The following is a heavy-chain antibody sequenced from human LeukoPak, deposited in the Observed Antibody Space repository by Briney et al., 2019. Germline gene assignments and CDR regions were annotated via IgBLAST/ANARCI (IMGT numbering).Heavy chain of an antibody. Sequence: SETLSLTCAVYGGSFSGYYWSWIRQPPGKGLEWIGEINHSGSTNYNPSLKSRVTISVDTSKNQFSLKLSSVTAADTAVYYCARGPGWGRPRFDAFDIWGQGTMVAVSS. V-gene: IGHV4-34*01. CDR2: INHSGST. D-gene: IGHD7-27*01. CDR3: ARGPGWGRPRFDAFDI. J-gene: IGHJ3*02. CDR1: GGSFSGYY.